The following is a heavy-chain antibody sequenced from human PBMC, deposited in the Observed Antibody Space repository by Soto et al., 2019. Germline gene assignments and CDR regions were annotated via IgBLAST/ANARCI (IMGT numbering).Heavy chain of an antibody. D-gene: IGHD3-22*01. Sequence: SETLSLTCAVYGGSFSGYYWSWIRQPPGKGLEWNGEINLSGSTNYNPSLKSRVTISVDTSKNQFSLKLSFVTAADTAVYYCASSPNYYDSSGYYFSWDYGMDVWGQGTTVTVSS. CDR2: INLSGST. CDR3: ASSPNYYDSSGYYFSWDYGMDV. CDR1: GGSFSGYY. J-gene: IGHJ6*02. V-gene: IGHV4-34*01.